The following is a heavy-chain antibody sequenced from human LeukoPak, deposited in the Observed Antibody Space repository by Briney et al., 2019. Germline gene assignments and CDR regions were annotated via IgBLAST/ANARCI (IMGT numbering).Heavy chain of an antibody. CDR2: IYYSGST. D-gene: IGHD3-3*01. Sequence: SETLSLTCTVSGGSISSSSYYWGWLRQPPGRGREWVGSIYYSGSTYYNPSLNSRVTISVDTSKNQFSLKLSSVTAADTAVYYCARQEWEILEWLYHDYWGQGTLVTVSS. J-gene: IGHJ4*02. CDR3: ARQEWEILEWLYHDY. V-gene: IGHV4-39*01. CDR1: GGSISSSSYY.